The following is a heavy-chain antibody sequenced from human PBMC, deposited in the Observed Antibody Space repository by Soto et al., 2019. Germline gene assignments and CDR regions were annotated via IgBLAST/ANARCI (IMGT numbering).Heavy chain of an antibody. J-gene: IGHJ6*02. CDR2: ISSSGSTI. D-gene: IGHD5-18*01. CDR3: ARENTAIAILTYANEHGMEG. V-gene: IGHV3-11*01. CDR1: GFTFSDYY. Sequence: QVQLVESGGGLVKPGGSLRLSCAASGFTFSDYYMSWIRQAPGKGLEWVSYISSSGSTIYYADSVKGRFTISRDNTKNSLYLQMNSLRAEDTAQYYCARENTAIAILTYANEHGMEGWSQGTTITVYS.